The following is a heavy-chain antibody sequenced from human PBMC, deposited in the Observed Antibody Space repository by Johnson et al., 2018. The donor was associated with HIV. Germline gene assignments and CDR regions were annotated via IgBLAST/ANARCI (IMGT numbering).Heavy chain of an antibody. V-gene: IGHV3-30*04. CDR1: GFTLSNNA. CDR2: ISYDGSNK. D-gene: IGHD2-8*01. J-gene: IGHJ3*02. CDR3: ARDWGWCDAFDI. Sequence: QVQLVESGGGVVQPGRSLRLSCVASGFTLSNNAMHWVRQAPGKGLEWVAVISYDGSNKYYAHSVKGRFTISRDNARSTLYLQMNSLRAEDTAVYYCARDWGWCDAFDIWGQGTMVTVSS.